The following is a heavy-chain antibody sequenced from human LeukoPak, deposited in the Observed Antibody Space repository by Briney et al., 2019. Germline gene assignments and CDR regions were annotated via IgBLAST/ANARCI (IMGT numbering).Heavy chain of an antibody. D-gene: IGHD1-26*01. CDR2: ISTSSTTI. Sequence: GGSLRLSYAASGFTFSSYSMNWVRQAPGKGLEWVSYISTSSTTIYYADSVKGRFTISRDNAKNSLYLQMNSLRDEDTAVYYCARDTGGSYYDAFDIWGQGTMVSVSS. CDR3: ARDTGGSYYDAFDI. J-gene: IGHJ3*02. CDR1: GFTFSSYS. V-gene: IGHV3-48*02.